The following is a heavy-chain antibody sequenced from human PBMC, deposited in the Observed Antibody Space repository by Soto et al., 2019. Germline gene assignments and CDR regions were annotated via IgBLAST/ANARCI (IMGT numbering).Heavy chain of an antibody. J-gene: IGHJ4*02. Sequence: PGGSLRLSCAASGFTFSSYAMSWVRQAPGKGLEWVSAISGSGGSTYYADSVKGRFTISRDNTKNTLYLQMNSLRAEDTAVYYCAKDRYSSSWYGVYPIAVAGTTDYWGQGTLVTVSS. CDR1: GFTFSSYA. CDR2: ISGSGGST. CDR3: AKDRYSSSWYGVYPIAVAGTTDY. D-gene: IGHD6-13*01. V-gene: IGHV3-23*01.